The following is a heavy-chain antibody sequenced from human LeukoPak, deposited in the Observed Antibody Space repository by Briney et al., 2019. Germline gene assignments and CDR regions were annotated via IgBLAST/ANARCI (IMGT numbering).Heavy chain of an antibody. CDR1: GGSFSGYY. CDR2: INHSGST. CDR3: ARQYSSGWYKGYFQY. Sequence: PSETLSLTCGVNGGSFSGYYWSWIRQPPGKGLEWIGEINHSGSTNYNPSLKSRVTISVDTSKNQFSLKLSSVTAADTAVYYCARQYSSGWYKGYFQYWGQGILVTVSS. D-gene: IGHD6-19*01. J-gene: IGHJ1*01. V-gene: IGHV4-34*01.